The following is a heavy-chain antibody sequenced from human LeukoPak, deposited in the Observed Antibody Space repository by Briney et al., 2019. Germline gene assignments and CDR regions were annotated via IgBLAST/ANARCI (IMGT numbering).Heavy chain of an antibody. J-gene: IGHJ6*02. V-gene: IGHV4-39*07. D-gene: IGHD2-2*01. CDR2: IYYSGST. CDR3: ARDRIVVVPAASLDYYYGMDV. CDR1: GGSISSSSYY. Sequence: SETLSLTCTVSGGSISSSSYYWGWIRQPPGKELEWIGSIYYSGSTYYNPSLKSRVTISVDTSKNQFSLKLSSVTAADTAVYYCARDRIVVVPAASLDYYYGMDVWGQGTTVTVSS.